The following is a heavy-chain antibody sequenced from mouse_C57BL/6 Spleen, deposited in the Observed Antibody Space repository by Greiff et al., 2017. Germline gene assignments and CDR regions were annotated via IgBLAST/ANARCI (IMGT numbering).Heavy chain of an antibody. V-gene: IGHV1-15*01. J-gene: IGHJ1*03. CDR1: GYTFTDYE. D-gene: IGHD1-1*01. Sequence: VQLQQSGAELVRPGASVTLSCTASGYTFTDYEMNWVKQTPVHGLEWIGAIDPETGGTAYNQKFKGKAILTADKSSSTAYMELRSLTSEDSAVYYCTNHPYYNYDVWGTGTTVTVSS. CDR2: IDPETGGT. CDR3: TNHPYYNYDV.